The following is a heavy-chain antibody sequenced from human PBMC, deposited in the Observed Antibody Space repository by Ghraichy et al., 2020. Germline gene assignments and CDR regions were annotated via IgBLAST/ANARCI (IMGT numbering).Heavy chain of an antibody. Sequence: SETLSLTCTVSGYSISSGYYWGWIRQPPGKGLEWIGSIYHSGSTYYNPSLKSRVTISVDTSKNQFSLKLSSVTAADTAVYYCASIEGPYYYDSSGYYSSGDYWGQGTLVTVSS. D-gene: IGHD3-22*01. CDR3: ASIEGPYYYDSSGYYSSGDY. CDR2: IYHSGST. J-gene: IGHJ4*02. V-gene: IGHV4-38-2*02. CDR1: GYSISSGYY.